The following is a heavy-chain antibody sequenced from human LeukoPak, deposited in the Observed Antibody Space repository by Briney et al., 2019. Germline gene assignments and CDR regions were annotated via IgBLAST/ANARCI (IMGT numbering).Heavy chain of an antibody. CDR2: IYYSGST. CDR3: ARVVAAAGTFDY. D-gene: IGHD6-13*01. V-gene: IGHV4-39*07. Sequence: SETLSLTCTVSGGSISSSSYYWGWIRQPPGKGLEWIGSIYYSGSTYYNPSLKSRVTISVDTSKNQFSLKLSSVTAADTAVYYCARVVAAAGTFDYWGQEPWSPSPQ. CDR1: GGSISSSSYY. J-gene: IGHJ4*01.